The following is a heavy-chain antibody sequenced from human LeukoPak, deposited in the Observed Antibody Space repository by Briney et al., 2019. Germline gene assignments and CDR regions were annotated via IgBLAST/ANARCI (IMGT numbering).Heavy chain of an antibody. J-gene: IGHJ5*02. D-gene: IGHD2-8*02. V-gene: IGHV1-18*01. CDR2: ISAYNGDT. CDR3: ARDTALIRTPGGPDS. Sequence: ASVKVSCKNSGYSFASYGISWVRQAPGQGLEWMGWISAYNGDTRYAQHLQGRVSLTTDLSTGTAFMELRSLTSDDTALYYCARDTALIRTPGGPDSWGQGTLVTVSS. CDR1: GYSFASYG.